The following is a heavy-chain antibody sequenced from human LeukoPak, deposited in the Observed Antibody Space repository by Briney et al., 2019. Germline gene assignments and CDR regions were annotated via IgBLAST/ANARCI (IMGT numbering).Heavy chain of an antibody. CDR1: GFTFGDYY. Sequence: GGSLRLSCAASGFTFGDYYISWLRQAPGKGLEWVSDISGSGSIIYYADSVKGRFTISRDNAKSSLYLQMNSLRAEDTAVYYCARDAWIQLWGYVGYYFDYWGQGTLVTVSS. CDR2: ISGSGSII. CDR3: ARDAWIQLWGYVGYYFDY. D-gene: IGHD5-18*01. J-gene: IGHJ4*02. V-gene: IGHV3-11*04.